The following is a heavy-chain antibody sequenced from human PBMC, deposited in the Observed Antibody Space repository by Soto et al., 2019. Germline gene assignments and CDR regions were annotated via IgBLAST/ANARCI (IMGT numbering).Heavy chain of an antibody. CDR2: IIPISATT. J-gene: IGHJ6*01. D-gene: IGHD3-3*01. V-gene: IGHV1-69*12. CDR3: ARGILGTVTKYYYAMDV. CDR1: GGTFSNYA. Sequence: QVHLVQSGGEVKKPGSSVKVSCTASGGTFGTSGGTFSNYAISWLRQAPGQGLEWMGGIIPISATTTYAQGFPGRVYITADESTSPGYMELSRLRCEDTAVYYCARGILGTVTKYYYAMDVWRQATTVSVSS.